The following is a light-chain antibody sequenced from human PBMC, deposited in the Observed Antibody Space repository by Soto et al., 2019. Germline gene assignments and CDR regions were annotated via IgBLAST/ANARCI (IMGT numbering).Light chain of an antibody. CDR1: QSISKS. CDR3: QCAGT. V-gene: IGKV1-39*01. J-gene: IGKJ2*02. Sequence: IQMTQSPSSLSASVGDRVTITCRTSQSISKSLNWYQQKPGRAPNLLIYSSSTLQSGVPSRFSGSGSGTDFSLSISSLQPEDFATYFCQCAGTFGQGTKLEIK. CDR2: SSS.